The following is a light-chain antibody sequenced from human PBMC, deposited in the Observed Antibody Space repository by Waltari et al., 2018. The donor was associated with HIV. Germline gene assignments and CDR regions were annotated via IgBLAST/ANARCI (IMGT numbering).Light chain of an antibody. CDR3: SSFTGDSTCV. J-gene: IGLJ3*02. Sequence: QSALTQPASVSGSPGQSITMSCTGASGDVGTYKLVSWYQQHPGKAPKLMISEVNKRPSWVPTRCSGSKSGNTPSRTIAWLQAEDVAHYFCSSFTGDSTCVFGGGTKLTVL. CDR1: SGDVGTYKL. CDR2: EVN. V-gene: IGLV2-23*02.